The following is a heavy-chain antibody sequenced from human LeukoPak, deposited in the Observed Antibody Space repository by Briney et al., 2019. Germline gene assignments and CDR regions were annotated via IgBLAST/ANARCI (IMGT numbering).Heavy chain of an antibody. D-gene: IGHD2-15*01. CDR1: GFTFSNYA. V-gene: IGHV3-23*01. CDR3: AKRSCSGGSCNFDC. Sequence: GGSLRLSCAASGFTFSNYAMSWVRQAPGKGLEWVSAISDSGGATNCADSVKGRFTISRDNSKNTLYLQMNSLRAEDTAVYYCAKRSCSGGSCNFDCWGQGTLVTVSS. J-gene: IGHJ4*02. CDR2: ISDSGGAT.